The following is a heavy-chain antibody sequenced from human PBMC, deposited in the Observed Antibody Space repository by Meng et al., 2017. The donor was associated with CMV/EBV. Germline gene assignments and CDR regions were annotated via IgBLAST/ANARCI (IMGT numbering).Heavy chain of an antibody. Sequence: GGSLRLSCAASGLTFGSYAMSWVRQAPGKGLEWVSAISGSGGSTYYADSVKGRFAISRDNSKNTLYLQMNSLRAEDTAVYYCAKWFWSGDDYYGMDVWGQGTTVTVSS. CDR2: ISGSGGST. CDR1: GLTFGSYA. J-gene: IGHJ6*02. D-gene: IGHD3-3*01. CDR3: AKWFWSGDDYYGMDV. V-gene: IGHV3-23*01.